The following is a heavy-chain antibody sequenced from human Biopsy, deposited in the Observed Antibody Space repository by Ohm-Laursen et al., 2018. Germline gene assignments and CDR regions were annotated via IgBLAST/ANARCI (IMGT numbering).Heavy chain of an antibody. V-gene: IGHV4-39*07. D-gene: IGHD3-10*01. Sequence: SETLSLTCAVSGGSMTGSSYYWGWIRQPPGKGLEWIGEIDHTGGTNYNPSLKSRVNISQDRSKNQFSLRLDSVTAADTAVYYCARSVDITVVRGYYFDFWGQGTLVTVSS. CDR2: IDHTGGT. J-gene: IGHJ4*02. CDR3: ARSVDITVVRGYYFDF. CDR1: GGSMTGSSYY.